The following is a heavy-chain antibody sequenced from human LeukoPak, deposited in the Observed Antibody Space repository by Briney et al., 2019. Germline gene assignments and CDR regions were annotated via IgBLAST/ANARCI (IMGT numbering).Heavy chain of an antibody. CDR2: INPNSGGT. D-gene: IGHD3-9*01. J-gene: IGHJ4*02. V-gene: IGHV1-2*02. CDR1: GYTFTGYY. CDR3: AREYDISPYFDY. Sequence: ASVKVSCKASGYTFTGYYMHWVRQAPGQGLEWMGWINPNSGGTNYAQKFQGRVTMTRDTSISTAYMELSRLRSDDTAVYYCAREYDISPYFDYWGQGTLVTVSS.